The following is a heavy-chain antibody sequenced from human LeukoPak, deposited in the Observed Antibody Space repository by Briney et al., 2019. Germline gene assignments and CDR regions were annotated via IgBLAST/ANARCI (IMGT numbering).Heavy chain of an antibody. CDR1: GFTFSRHG. D-gene: IGHD3-9*01. CDR3: ARDLDWGAFDA. J-gene: IGHJ5*02. Sequence: PGGSLRLSCAASGFTFSRHGINWVRQAPGKGLEWVSGITPSGGITYYADSVKGRFTISRDNSKNTVSLHMNSLRAEDTALYYCARDLDWGAFDAWGQGTLVTVSS. V-gene: IGHV3-23*01. CDR2: ITPSGGIT.